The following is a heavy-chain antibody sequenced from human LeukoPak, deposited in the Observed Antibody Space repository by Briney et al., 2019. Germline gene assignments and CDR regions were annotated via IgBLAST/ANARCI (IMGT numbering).Heavy chain of an antibody. V-gene: IGHV3-23*01. CDR3: AKDIGKAAAGTTDY. CDR1: GFTFSSYA. CDR2: ISGSGGST. Sequence: AGGSLRLSCAASGFTFSSYAMSWVRQAPGKGLEWVSAISGSGGSTYYADSVKGRFTISRDNSKNTLYLQMNSLRAEDTAVYYCAKDIGKAAAGTTDYWGQGTLVTVSS. D-gene: IGHD6-13*01. J-gene: IGHJ4*02.